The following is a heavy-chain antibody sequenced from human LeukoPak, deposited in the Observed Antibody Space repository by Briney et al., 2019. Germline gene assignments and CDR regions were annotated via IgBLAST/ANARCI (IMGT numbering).Heavy chain of an antibody. D-gene: IGHD1-26*01. J-gene: IGHJ4*02. Sequence: SETLSLTCAVYGGSFSGYYWSWIRQPPGKGLEWIGEINHSGSTNYNPSLKSRVTISVDTSKNQFSLKLSSVTAADTAVYYCARVPIVTIDYWGQGTLVTVSS. V-gene: IGHV4-34*01. CDR1: GGSFSGYY. CDR3: ARVPIVTIDY. CDR2: INHSGST.